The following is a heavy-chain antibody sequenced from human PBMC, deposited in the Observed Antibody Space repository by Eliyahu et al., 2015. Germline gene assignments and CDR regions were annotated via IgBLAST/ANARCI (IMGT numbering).Heavy chain of an antibody. D-gene: IGHD3-22*01. J-gene: IGHJ5*02. Sequence: QVQLQESGPGLVKPSETLSLTCAVSGYSISSGYYWGXXRQPPGKGLEWIGSVYHSGSTYYTPSLKSRVTISVDTSKNQFSLKLSSVTAADTAVYYCARDHKNPEYYYDSSGYYGNWFDPWGQGTLVTVSS. CDR3: ARDHKNPEYYYDSSGYYGNWFDP. CDR1: GYSISSGYY. V-gene: IGHV4-38-2*02. CDR2: VYHSGST.